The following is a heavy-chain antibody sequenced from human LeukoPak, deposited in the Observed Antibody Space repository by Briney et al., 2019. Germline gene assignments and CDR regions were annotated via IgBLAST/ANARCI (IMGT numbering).Heavy chain of an antibody. CDR1: GFTFITFW. Sequence: GGPRRLSWPASGFTFITFWMSGVRQPPGKGLEGLATIKKDGSEKYYVDSVKGRFTISRDNAKNSLYLQMNSLRAEDTAVYYCARDRFAIFGVVIQFDYWGQGTLVTVSS. V-gene: IGHV3-7*01. J-gene: IGHJ4*02. D-gene: IGHD3-3*01. CDR2: IKKDGSEK. CDR3: ARDRFAIFGVVIQFDY.